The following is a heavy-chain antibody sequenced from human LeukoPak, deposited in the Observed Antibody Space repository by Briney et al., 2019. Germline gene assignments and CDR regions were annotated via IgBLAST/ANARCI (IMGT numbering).Heavy chain of an antibody. V-gene: IGHV1-2*02. CDR3: ARARGGSIAAKDY. CDR1: GYTLTGYY. J-gene: IGHJ4*02. CDR2: INPNSGGT. D-gene: IGHD6-13*01. Sequence: ASVKVSCRASGYTLTGYYMHWVRQAPGQGLEWRGWINPNSGGTNYAQKFQGRVTMTRDTSISTAYMELSRLRSDDTAVYYCARARGGSIAAKDYWGQGTLVTVSS.